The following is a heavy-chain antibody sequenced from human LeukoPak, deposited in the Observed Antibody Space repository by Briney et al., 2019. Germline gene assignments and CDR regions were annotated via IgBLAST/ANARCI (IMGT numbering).Heavy chain of an antibody. D-gene: IGHD6-19*01. V-gene: IGHV3-66*01. CDR2: IYSGGST. CDR3: ARVGQQWEPLDY. J-gene: IGHJ4*02. Sequence: GGSLRLSCAASGFTVSSNYMSWVRQAPGKGLEWVSVIYSGGSTYYADSVKGRFTISRDNSKNTLYLQMNSLRAEDKAVYYCARVGQQWEPLDYWGQGTLVTVSS. CDR1: GFTVSSNY.